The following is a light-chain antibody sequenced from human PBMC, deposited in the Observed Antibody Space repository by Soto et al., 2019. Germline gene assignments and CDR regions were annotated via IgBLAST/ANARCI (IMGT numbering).Light chain of an antibody. Sequence: HSALTQPRSVSGSPGQSVTISCTGTSSDVGGYNYVSWYQQHPGKAPKLMIYDVSERPSGVPDRFSGSKSGNTASLTISGLQAEDEADYYCCSYGGSFYVFGTGTKVTVL. CDR3: CSYGGSFYV. CDR2: DVS. V-gene: IGLV2-11*01. CDR1: SSDVGGYNY. J-gene: IGLJ1*01.